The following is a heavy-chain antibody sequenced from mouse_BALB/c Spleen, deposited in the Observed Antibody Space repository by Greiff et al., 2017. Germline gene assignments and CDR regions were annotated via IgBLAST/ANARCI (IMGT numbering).Heavy chain of an antibody. CDR3: ARDWEGAMDY. Sequence: QVQLKESGAELAKPGASVKMSCKASGYTFTSYWMHWVKQRPGQGLEWIGYINPSTGYTEYNQKFKDKATLTADKSSSTAYMQLSSLTSEDSAVYYCARDWEGAMDYWGQGTSVTVSS. CDR2: INPSTGYT. CDR1: GYTFTSYW. J-gene: IGHJ4*01. V-gene: IGHV1-7*01. D-gene: IGHD4-1*01.